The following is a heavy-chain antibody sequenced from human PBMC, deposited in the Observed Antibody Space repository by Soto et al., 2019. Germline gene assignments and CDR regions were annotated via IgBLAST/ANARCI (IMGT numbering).Heavy chain of an antibody. V-gene: IGHV3-74*01. CDR1: GFTLSSYW. D-gene: IGHD1-26*01. CDR2: INSDGSRT. J-gene: IGHJ4*02. CDR3: ARGLLRQSYYTLGY. Sequence: EVQLVESGGSLVQPGGSLRLSCAASGFTLSSYWMHWVRQAPGKGLVWDSRINSDGSRTNYADSVKGRFTISRDNAKNTLFLQMNSLRAEDTDLYFCARGLLRQSYYTLGYWGQGTVVTVSS.